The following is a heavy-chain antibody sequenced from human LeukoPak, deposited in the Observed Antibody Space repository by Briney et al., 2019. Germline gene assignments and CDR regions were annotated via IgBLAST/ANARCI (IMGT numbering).Heavy chain of an antibody. J-gene: IGHJ6*02. V-gene: IGHV3-21*01. CDR1: GFTFSDYS. Sequence: GGSLRLSCPASGFTFSDYSMSWVRQAPGKGLEWVSSISSSSDYIYYADSVKGRFTISRDNAKNSLYLQMNSLRAEDTAVYYCARSRSVSNYKGMDVWGQGTTVTVSS. D-gene: IGHD5/OR15-5a*01. CDR3: ARSRSVSNYKGMDV. CDR2: ISSSSDYI.